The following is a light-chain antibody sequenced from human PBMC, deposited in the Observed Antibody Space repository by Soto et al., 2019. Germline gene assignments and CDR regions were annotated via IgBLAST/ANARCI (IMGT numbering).Light chain of an antibody. CDR3: QRRNNWPLT. V-gene: IGKV3-11*01. Sequence: EIVLTQSPATLSLSPGERATLSCRTSQSVSSYLAWYQQKRGQAPRLLIYEASNRATGIPARFSGSGSGTDFTLTISSLAPEDFAIYYCQRRNNWPLTFGGGTKVEI. J-gene: IGKJ4*01. CDR2: EAS. CDR1: QSVSSY.